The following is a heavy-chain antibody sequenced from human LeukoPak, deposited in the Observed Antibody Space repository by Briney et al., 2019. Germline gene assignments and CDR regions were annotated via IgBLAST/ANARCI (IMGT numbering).Heavy chain of an antibody. D-gene: IGHD3-3*01. V-gene: IGHV3-23*01. CDR1: GFTFSNFW. CDR3: AGGGVVLTGDY. Sequence: PGGSLRLSCTASGFTFSNFWMGWVRQAPGKGLEWVSAISGSGGSTYYADSVKGRFTISRDNSKNTLYLQMNSLRAEDTAVYYCAGGGVVLTGDYWGQGTLVTVSS. J-gene: IGHJ4*02. CDR2: ISGSGGST.